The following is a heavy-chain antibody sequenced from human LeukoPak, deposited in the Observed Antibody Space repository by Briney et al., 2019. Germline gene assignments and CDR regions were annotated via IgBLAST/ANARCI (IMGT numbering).Heavy chain of an antibody. CDR1: GFTFSSYA. D-gene: IGHD5-18*01. Sequence: GGSLRLSGAASGFTFSSYAMSWVRQAPGKGLEWVSAISGSGGSTYYADSVKGRFTISRDNSKNPLYLQMNSLRAEDTAVYYCAKDLWALRYSYGDDFDYWGQGTLVTVSS. CDR3: AKDLWALRYSYGDDFDY. CDR2: ISGSGGST. J-gene: IGHJ4*02. V-gene: IGHV3-23*01.